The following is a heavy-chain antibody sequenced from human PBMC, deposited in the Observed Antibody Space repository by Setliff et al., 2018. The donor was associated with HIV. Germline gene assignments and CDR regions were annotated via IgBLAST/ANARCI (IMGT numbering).Heavy chain of an antibody. Sequence: GGSLRLSCAASGFTFSSYGMHWARQAPGKGLEWVALISYDGNIKNYPDSMMGRLTISRENSKNTRYLQMNNLRGDDTAIYYCARDKLREGTSGWYGGDYWGQGTLVTVSS. CDR2: ISYDGNIK. J-gene: IGHJ4*02. D-gene: IGHD6-19*01. CDR1: GFTFSSYG. V-gene: IGHV3-30*04. CDR3: ARDKLREGTSGWYGGDY.